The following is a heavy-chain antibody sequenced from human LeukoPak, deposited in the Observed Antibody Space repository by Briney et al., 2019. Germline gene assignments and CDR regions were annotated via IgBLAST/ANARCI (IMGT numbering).Heavy chain of an antibody. CDR1: GGSFSDYY. CDR3: ARGGGSRWYVDY. CDR2: INHSGST. D-gene: IGHD6-13*01. Sequence: SETLSLTCAVYGGSFSDYYWSWIRQPPGKGLEWIGEINHSGSTDCSPSLKSRVTISVDTSKNQFSLKLSSVTAADTAVYYCARGGGSRWYVDYWGQGTLVTVSS. V-gene: IGHV4-34*01. J-gene: IGHJ4*02.